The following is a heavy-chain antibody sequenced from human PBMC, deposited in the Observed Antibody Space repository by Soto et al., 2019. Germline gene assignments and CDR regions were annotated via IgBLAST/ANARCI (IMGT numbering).Heavy chain of an antibody. D-gene: IGHD2-21*02. CDR3: ARSVVVTARVYYYYGMDV. Sequence: SVKVSCKASGGTFSSYAISWVRQAPGQGLEWMGGIIPIFGTASYAQKFQGRVTITADESTSTAYMELSSLRSEDTAVYYCARSVVVTARVYYYYGMDVWGQGTTVTVSS. CDR1: GGTFSSYA. CDR2: IIPIFGTA. V-gene: IGHV1-69*13. J-gene: IGHJ6*02.